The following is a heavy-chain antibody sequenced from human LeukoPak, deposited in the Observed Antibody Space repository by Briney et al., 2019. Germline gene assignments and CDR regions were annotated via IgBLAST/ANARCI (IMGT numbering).Heavy chain of an antibody. CDR1: GYTFTSYG. J-gene: IGHJ6*03. V-gene: IGHV1-18*01. D-gene: IGHD1-26*01. CDR2: ISAYNGHA. Sequence: ASVKVSCKASGYTFTSYGISWVRQAPGQGLEWMGWISAYNGHANYAQKLQGRVTMTTDTSTSTAYMELRSLRSDDTAVYYCAGDLGIVGATPPLCYMDVWGKVPTVTVSS. CDR3: AGDLGIVGATPPLCYMDV.